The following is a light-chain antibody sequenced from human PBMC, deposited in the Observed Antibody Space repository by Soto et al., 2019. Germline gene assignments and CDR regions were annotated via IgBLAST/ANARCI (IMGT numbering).Light chain of an antibody. Sequence: QSVLTQPHSASGSPGQSVTISCTGTSSDVGGYNYVSWYQQHPGKAPKLLIHEVSKRPSGVTDRFSGSKSGNTASLTVSGLQPEDEADYYCSSYAGRTLYVFGTGTKVTVL. V-gene: IGLV2-8*01. CDR3: SSYAGRTLYV. CDR2: EVS. J-gene: IGLJ1*01. CDR1: SSDVGGYNY.